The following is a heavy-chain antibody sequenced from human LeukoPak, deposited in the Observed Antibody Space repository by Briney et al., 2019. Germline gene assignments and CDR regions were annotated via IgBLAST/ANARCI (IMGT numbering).Heavy chain of an antibody. CDR2: IIPIFGTP. CDR1: GGTFSSNA. CDR3: ARGWLAETTVVTPYNY. V-gene: IGHV1-69*13. D-gene: IGHD4-23*01. Sequence: GASVKVSCKASGGTFSSNAISWVRQAPGQGREWMGGIIPIFGTPNYAQKFQGRVTITADESTSTAYMELSSLRSEDTAVYYCARGWLAETTVVTPYNYWGQGTLVTVSS. J-gene: IGHJ4*02.